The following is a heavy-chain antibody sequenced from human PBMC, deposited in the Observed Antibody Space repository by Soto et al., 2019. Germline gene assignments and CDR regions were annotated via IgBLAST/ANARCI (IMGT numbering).Heavy chain of an antibody. CDR2: IIPKFGTT. CDR1: GDTFSSYG. J-gene: IGHJ5*02. Sequence: QVQLVQSGAEVKKPGSSVKVSCKASGDTFSSYGISWVRQAPGQGREFMGGIIPKFGTTNYAQKFRGRVTITADESTRTAYMEVSSLRSEDTDVYYCARASGRGWYNWFDPWGQGILVTVSS. CDR3: ARASGRGWYNWFDP. V-gene: IGHV1-69*01. D-gene: IGHD6-19*01.